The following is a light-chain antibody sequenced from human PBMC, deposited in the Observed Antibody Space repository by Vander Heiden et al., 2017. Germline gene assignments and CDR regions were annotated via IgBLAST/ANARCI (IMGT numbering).Light chain of an antibody. CDR3: QTWGIGIQV. Sequence: QLELTQSPSASASLGDSVTLTCTLRSGHTTYVIAWHQHQPDKAPRYLMTLYSDGSQTKGDGIPDRFSGSSSGADRYLAISNLQSEDEADYYCQTWGIGIQVFGGGTKLTVL. CDR1: SGHTTYV. CDR2: LYSDGSQ. J-gene: IGLJ2*01. V-gene: IGLV4-69*01.